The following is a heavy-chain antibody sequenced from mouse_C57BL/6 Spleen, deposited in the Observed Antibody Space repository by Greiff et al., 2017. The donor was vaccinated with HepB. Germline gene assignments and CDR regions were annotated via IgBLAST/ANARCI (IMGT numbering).Heavy chain of an antibody. CDR1: GFNIKDDY. CDR3: TTYYDYDSAY. V-gene: IGHV14-4*01. D-gene: IGHD2-4*01. CDR2: IDPENGDT. Sequence: VQLQQSGAELVRPGASVKLSCTASGFNIKDDYMHWVKQRPEQGLEWIGWIDPENGDTEYASKFQGKATITADTSSNTAYLQLSSLTSEDTAVYYCTTYYDYDSAYWGQGTLVTVSA. J-gene: IGHJ3*01.